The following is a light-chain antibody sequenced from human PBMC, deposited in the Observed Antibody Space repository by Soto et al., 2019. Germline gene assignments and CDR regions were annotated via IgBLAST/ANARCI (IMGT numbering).Light chain of an antibody. CDR3: SSWDDSLNGEV. V-gene: IGLV1-44*01. CDR2: SNN. J-gene: IGLJ1*01. CDR1: SSNIGSNT. Sequence: QSVLTQPPSASGTPGQWVTISCSGSSSNIGSNTVNWYQQLPGTAPKLLIYSNNQRPSGVPDRFSGSKSGTSASLAISGLQSEDEADYYCSSWDDSLNGEVFGTGTKVTVL.